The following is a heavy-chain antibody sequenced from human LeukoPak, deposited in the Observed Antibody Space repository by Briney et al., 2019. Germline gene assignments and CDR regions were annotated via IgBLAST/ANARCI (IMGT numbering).Heavy chain of an antibody. CDR2: ISYDGSNK. D-gene: IGHD3-22*01. J-gene: IGHJ4*02. Sequence: GGSLRLSCAASGFTFSSYAMHWVRQAPGKGLEWVAVISYDGSNKYYADSVKGRFTISRDNSKNTLYLQMNSLRAEDTAVYYCARQDSSGYYPPDYWGQGTLVTVSS. CDR3: ARQDSSGYYPPDY. CDR1: GFTFSSYA. V-gene: IGHV3-30-3*01.